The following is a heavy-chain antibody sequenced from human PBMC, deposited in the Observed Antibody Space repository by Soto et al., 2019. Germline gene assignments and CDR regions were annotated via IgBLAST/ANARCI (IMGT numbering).Heavy chain of an antibody. CDR3: ARDGSGSYYNGYNWFDP. CDR2: IIPIFGTA. Sequence: GASVKVSCKASGGTFSSYAISWVRQAPGQGLEWMGGIIPIFGTANYAQKFQGRVTITADESTSTAYMELSSLRSEDTAVYYCARDGSGSYYNGYNWFDPWGQGTLVTVSS. J-gene: IGHJ5*02. V-gene: IGHV1-69*13. CDR1: GGTFSSYA. D-gene: IGHD3-10*01.